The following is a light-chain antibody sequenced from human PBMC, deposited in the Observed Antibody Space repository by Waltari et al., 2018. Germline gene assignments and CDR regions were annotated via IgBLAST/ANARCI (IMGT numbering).Light chain of an antibody. Sequence: DIVMTQPPDSLAVSLGERATIKCKPSQSLLSRSNNKNYLAWYRQKPGQPPKLLIYWASTRESGVPDRFSGSGSGADFTLTISSLQAEDVAVYYCQQYYSLPLTFGGGTKVEI. CDR3: QQYYSLPLT. CDR2: WAS. V-gene: IGKV4-1*01. J-gene: IGKJ4*01. CDR1: QSLLSRSNNKNY.